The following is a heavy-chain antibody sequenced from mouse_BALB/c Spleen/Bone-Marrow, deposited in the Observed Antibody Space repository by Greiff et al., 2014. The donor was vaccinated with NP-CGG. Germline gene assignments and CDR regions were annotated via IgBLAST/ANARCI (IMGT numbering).Heavy chain of an antibody. D-gene: IGHD1-1*01. V-gene: IGHV5-9-3*01. J-gene: IGHJ4*01. Sequence: DVMLVESGGGLVKPGGSLKLSCAASGFTFSSYAMSWVRQTPEKRLEWVATISSGGSYTYYPDSVKGRFTISRDNAKNTLYLQMSSLRSEDTAMYYCARHETTVVATDAMDYWGQGTSVTDSS. CDR3: ARHETTVVATDAMDY. CDR1: GFTFSSYA. CDR2: ISSGGSYT.